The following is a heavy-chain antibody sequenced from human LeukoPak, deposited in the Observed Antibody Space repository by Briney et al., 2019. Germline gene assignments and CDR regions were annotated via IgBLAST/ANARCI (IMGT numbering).Heavy chain of an antibody. V-gene: IGHV3-48*03. J-gene: IGHJ3*02. CDR2: ISSSGSTI. CDR1: GFTFSSYE. D-gene: IGHD2-15*01. Sequence: GRSLRLSCAASGFTFSSYEMNWVRQAPGKGLEWVSYISSSGSTIYYADSVKGRFTISRDNAKNSLYLQMHSLRAEDTAVYYCARDCGGGSCYGPYDAFDIWGQGTMVTVSS. CDR3: ARDCGGGSCYGPYDAFDI.